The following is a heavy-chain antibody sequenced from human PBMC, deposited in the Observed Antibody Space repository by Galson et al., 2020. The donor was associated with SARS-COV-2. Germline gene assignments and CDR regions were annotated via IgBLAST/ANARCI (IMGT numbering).Heavy chain of an antibody. CDR3: ATDSPLHRADWFDP. V-gene: IGHV1-24*01. J-gene: IGHJ5*02. CDR1: GYTLTELS. Sequence: GESPKISCKVSGYTLTELSMHWVRQAPGKGLERMGGFDPEDGETIYAQKFQGRVTMTEDTSTDTAYMELSSLRSEDTAVYYCATDSPLHRADWFDPWGQGTLVTVSS. CDR2: FDPEDGET.